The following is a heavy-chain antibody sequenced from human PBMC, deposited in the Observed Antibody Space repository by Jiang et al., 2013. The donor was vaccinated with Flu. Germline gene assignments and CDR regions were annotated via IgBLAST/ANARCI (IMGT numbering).Heavy chain of an antibody. D-gene: IGHD3-10*01. V-gene: IGHV5-10-1*01. CDR3: ARASRYGEA. CDR2: IDPSDSYT. J-gene: IGHJ5*02. Sequence: WMGRIDPSDSYTNYSPSFQGHVTISADKSISTAYLQWSSLKASDTAMYYCARASRYGEAWGQGTLVTVSS.